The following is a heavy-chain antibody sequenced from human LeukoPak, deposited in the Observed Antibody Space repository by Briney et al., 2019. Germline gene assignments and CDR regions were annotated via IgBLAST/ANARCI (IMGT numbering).Heavy chain of an antibody. V-gene: IGHV3-74*01. Sequence: PGGSLRLSCAASGFTFSSYWMHWVRQAPGKGLVWVSRINSDGSSTSYADSVKGRFTISRDNAKNSLYLQMNSLRAEDTALYYCARDTGGYYDSSGYEGRYYYYMDVWGKGTTVTVSS. CDR3: ARDTGGYYDSSGYEGRYYYYMDV. CDR2: INSDGSST. CDR1: GFTFSSYW. J-gene: IGHJ6*03. D-gene: IGHD3-22*01.